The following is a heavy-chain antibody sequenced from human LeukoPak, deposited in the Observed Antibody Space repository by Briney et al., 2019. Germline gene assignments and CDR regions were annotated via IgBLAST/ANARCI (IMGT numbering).Heavy chain of an antibody. CDR3: ARVGYYDSSGYDAFDI. CDR1: GGSISSYY. CDR2: IYYSGST. Sequence: PSETLSLTCTVSGGSISSYYWSWLRQPPGKGLEWIGYIYYSGSTNYNPSLKSRVTISVDTSKNQFSLKLSSVTAADTAVYYCARVGYYDSSGYDAFDIWGQGTMVTVSS. V-gene: IGHV4-59*01. D-gene: IGHD3-22*01. J-gene: IGHJ3*02.